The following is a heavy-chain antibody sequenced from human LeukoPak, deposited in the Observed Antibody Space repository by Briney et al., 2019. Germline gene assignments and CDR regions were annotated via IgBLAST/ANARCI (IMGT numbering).Heavy chain of an antibody. V-gene: IGHV4-59*08. CDR1: GGSISSYY. D-gene: IGHD6-13*01. J-gene: IGHJ4*02. CDR3: ASGKAAAGTKYFDY. Sequence: SETLSLTCTVSGGSISSYYWSWIRQPPGKGLEWIGYIYYSGSTNYNPSLKSRVTISVDTSKNQFSLKLSSVTAADTAVYYCASGKAAAGTKYFDYWGQGTLVTVSS. CDR2: IYYSGST.